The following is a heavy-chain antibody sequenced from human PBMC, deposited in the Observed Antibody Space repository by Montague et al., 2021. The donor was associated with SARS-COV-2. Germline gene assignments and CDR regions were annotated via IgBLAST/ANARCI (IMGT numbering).Heavy chain of an antibody. CDR2: ISSSSSYI. V-gene: IGHV3-21*01. J-gene: IGHJ4*02. CDR3: ARESPYYGSGSEGFDY. Sequence: SLRLSCAASGFTFSSYSMNWVRQAPGKGLEWVSSISSSSSYIYYADSVKGRFTISRGNAKNSLYLQMNSLRAEDTAVYYCARESPYYGSGSEGFDYWGQGTLVTVSS. D-gene: IGHD3-10*01. CDR1: GFTFSSYS.